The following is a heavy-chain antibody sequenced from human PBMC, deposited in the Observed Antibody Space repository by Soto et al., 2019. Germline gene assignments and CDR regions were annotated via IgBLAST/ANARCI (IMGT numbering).Heavy chain of an antibody. CDR3: ARVITSIAARPLPYYYYGMDV. D-gene: IGHD6-6*01. CDR1: GYTFTSYG. V-gene: IGHV1-18*01. Sequence: ASVKVSCKASGYTFTSYGISWVRQAPGQGLEWMGWISAYNGNTNYAQKLQGRVTMTTDTSTSTAYMELRSLRSDDTAVYYCARVITSIAARPLPYYYYGMDVWGQGPTVTVS. J-gene: IGHJ6*02. CDR2: ISAYNGNT.